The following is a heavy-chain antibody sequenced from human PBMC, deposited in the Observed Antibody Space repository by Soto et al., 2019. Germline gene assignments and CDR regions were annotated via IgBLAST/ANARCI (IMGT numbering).Heavy chain of an antibody. J-gene: IGHJ4*02. V-gene: IGHV4-30-2*01. CDR2: IYHSGST. CDR3: ARGSDSGLDY. D-gene: IGHD5-12*01. Sequence: SETLSLTCAVSGGSISSGGYSWSWIRQPPGKGLEWIGYIYHSGSTYYNPSLKGRVTISVDRSKNQFSLKLSSVTAADTAVHYCARGSDSGLDYWGQGTLVTVSS. CDR1: GGSISSGGYS.